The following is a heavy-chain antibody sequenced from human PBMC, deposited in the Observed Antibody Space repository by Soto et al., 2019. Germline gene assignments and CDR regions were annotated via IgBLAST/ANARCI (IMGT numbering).Heavy chain of an antibody. CDR1: GYTFTSYG. V-gene: IGHV1-18*01. J-gene: IGHJ3*02. CDR2: ISAYNGNT. CDR3: ARVEDIVVVPAAMAYAFDI. D-gene: IGHD2-2*01. Sequence: ASVKVSCKASGYTFTSYGISWVRQAPGQGLEWMGWISAYNGNTNYAQKLQGRVTMTTDTSTSTAYMELRSLRSDDTAVYCCARVEDIVVVPAAMAYAFDIWGQGTMVTVS.